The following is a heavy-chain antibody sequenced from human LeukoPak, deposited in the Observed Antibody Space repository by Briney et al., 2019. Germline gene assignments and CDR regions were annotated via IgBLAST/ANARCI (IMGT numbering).Heavy chain of an antibody. D-gene: IGHD3-10*01. Sequence: SETLSLTCAVSGGSISSSDWWSWVRQPPGKGLEWIGEIYHSGSTNTKPSLKSRVTISVDKSKNQFSLKLSSVTAAATAVYYCARASGKYYAPDSWGQGTLVTVSS. CDR2: IYHSGST. CDR3: ARASGKYYAPDS. CDR1: GGSISSSDW. V-gene: IGHV4-4*02. J-gene: IGHJ4*02.